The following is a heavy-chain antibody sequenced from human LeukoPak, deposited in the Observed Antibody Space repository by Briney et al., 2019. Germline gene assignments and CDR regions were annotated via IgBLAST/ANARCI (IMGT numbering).Heavy chain of an antibody. CDR2: INPNSGGT. CDR3: ASGASAFDY. V-gene: IGHV1-2*02. CDR1: GYTFAAYY. D-gene: IGHD3-16*01. Sequence: ASVKVSCKASGYTFAAYYMHWVRQAPGQGLEWMGWINPNSGGTNYAQKFQGRVTMTRDTSIGTVYMELSSLRSDDTAVYYCASGASAFDYWGQGTLVTVSS. J-gene: IGHJ4*02.